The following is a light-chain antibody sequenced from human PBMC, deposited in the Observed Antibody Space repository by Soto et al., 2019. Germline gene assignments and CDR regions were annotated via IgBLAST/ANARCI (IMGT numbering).Light chain of an antibody. CDR2: SNN. CDR1: SSNIGSNA. Sequence: QSVLTQPPSASGTPGQRVTISCSGSSSNIGSNAVNWHQQVPGTAPKLLIYSNNQRPSGVPDRFSASKSGTSASLAISGLQSEDEADYYCAAWDDSLNGWVFGGGTKLTVL. V-gene: IGLV1-44*01. J-gene: IGLJ3*02. CDR3: AAWDDSLNGWV.